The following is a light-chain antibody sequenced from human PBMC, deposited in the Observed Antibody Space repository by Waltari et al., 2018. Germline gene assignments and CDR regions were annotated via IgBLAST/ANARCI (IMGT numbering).Light chain of an antibody. J-gene: IGKJ1*01. V-gene: IGKV4-1*01. CDR2: WAS. CDR1: QNLLYTSNNKNS. Sequence: DIVMTQSPDSLAVSLGKRATLNCKSSQNLLYTSNNKNSLAWYQQKPGQPPKLLIYWASTRQSGVPDRFGGSGSGTDFTLTISSLQAEDVALYYCQQYYSIPWTFGHGTKVEIK. CDR3: QQYYSIPWT.